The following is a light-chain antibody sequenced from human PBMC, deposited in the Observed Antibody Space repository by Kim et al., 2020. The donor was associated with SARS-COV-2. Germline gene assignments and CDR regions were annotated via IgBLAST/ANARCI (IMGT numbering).Light chain of an antibody. CDR2: EGS. CDR1: SSDGVSYNL. J-gene: IGLJ3*02. Sequence: GQSITISCTGTSSDGVSYNLVSWYQQPPGKAPKLMIYEGSKRPSGVSNRFSGSKSGNTASLTISGLQAEDEADYYCCSYAGSSTWVFGGGTQLTVL. V-gene: IGLV2-23*01. CDR3: CSYAGSSTWV.